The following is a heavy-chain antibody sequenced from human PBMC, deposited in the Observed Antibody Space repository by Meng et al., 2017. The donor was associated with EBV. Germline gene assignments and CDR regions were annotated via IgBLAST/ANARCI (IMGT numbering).Heavy chain of an antibody. CDR1: GSSISRRNW. J-gene: IGHJ4*02. CDR2: ISPSGST. CDR3: VGTRTGTPDY. Sequence: QVALQPSGPGPVKPSGTLSLSCVVSGSSISRRNWWSWVRKPPGKGLEWIREISPSGSTNYIPSLTSRVSISVDKSKNPFSLKLSSVTAADTAVYYCVGTRTGTPDYWGQGTLVTVSS. D-gene: IGHD1-1*01. V-gene: IGHV4-4*02.